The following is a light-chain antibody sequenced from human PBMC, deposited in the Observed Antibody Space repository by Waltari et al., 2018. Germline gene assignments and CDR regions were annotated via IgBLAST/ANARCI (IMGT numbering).Light chain of an antibody. CDR3: QGRGTGTKRE. J-gene: IGLJ3*02. V-gene: IGLV4-69*01. Sequence: QVVLTQSPSASASLGASVKLTCTLSSGHSRYAIAWHQQQPEKGPRFLMNGNSEGSHSRGDGIPDRCSGSSSGAEGSHTITRSQSEDEADYSWQGRGTGTKREFGGGTKLTVL. CDR2: GNSEGSH. CDR1: SGHSRYA.